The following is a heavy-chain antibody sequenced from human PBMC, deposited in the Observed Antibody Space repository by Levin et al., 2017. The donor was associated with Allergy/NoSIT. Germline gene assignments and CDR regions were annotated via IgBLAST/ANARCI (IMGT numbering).Heavy chain of an antibody. CDR3: ASNIVVVPAAIYYYGMDV. D-gene: IGHD2-2*01. J-gene: IGHJ6*02. CDR1: GGTFSSYV. Sequence: AASVKVSCKASGGTFSSYVISWVRQAPGQGLEWMGGIIPIFGTANYAQKFQGRVTITADESTSTAYMELSSLRSEDTAVYYCASNIVVVPAAIYYYGMDVWGQGTTVTVSS. V-gene: IGHV1-69*13. CDR2: IIPIFGTA.